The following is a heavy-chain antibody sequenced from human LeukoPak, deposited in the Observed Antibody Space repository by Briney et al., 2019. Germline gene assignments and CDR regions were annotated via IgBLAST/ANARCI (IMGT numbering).Heavy chain of an antibody. CDR1: GFSFSDYY. V-gene: IGHV3-11*01. Sequence: PGGSLRLSCAASGFSFSDYYMSWIRQAPGKGLEWVSYISHSGNTMYYADSVLGQFTVSRDNAKNSLYLQMNSLRPEDTAVYYCAGAFLEWSRDYYYYMDVWGKGTTVTVSS. D-gene: IGHD3-3*02. CDR2: ISHSGNTM. CDR3: AGAFLEWSRDYYYYMDV. J-gene: IGHJ6*03.